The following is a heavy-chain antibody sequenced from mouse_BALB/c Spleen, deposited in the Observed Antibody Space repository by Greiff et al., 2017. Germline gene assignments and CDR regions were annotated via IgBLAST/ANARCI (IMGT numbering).Heavy chain of an antibody. Sequence: EVMLVESGGGLVKPGGSLKLSCAASGFTFSDYYMYWVRQTPEKRLEWVATISDGGSYTYYPDSVKGRFTISRDNAKNNLYLQMSSLKSEDTAMYYCAREGYYGYEDYWGQGTTLTVSS. CDR1: GFTFSDYY. CDR2: ISDGGSYT. CDR3: AREGYYGYEDY. J-gene: IGHJ2*01. D-gene: IGHD1-2*01. V-gene: IGHV5-4*02.